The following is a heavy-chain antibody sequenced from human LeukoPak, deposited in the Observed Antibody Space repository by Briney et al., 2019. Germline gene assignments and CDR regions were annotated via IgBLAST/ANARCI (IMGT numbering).Heavy chain of an antibody. V-gene: IGHV4-34*01. D-gene: IGHD3-22*01. Sequence: SETLSLTCAVYGGSFSGYYWSWIRQPPGKGLEWLGEINHSGSTNYNPSLKSRVTISVDTSKNQFSLKLSSVTAADTAVYYCARAYYYDSSGYYPLTRVAFDIWGQGTMVTVSS. CDR1: GGSFSGYY. CDR3: ARAYYYDSSGYYPLTRVAFDI. J-gene: IGHJ3*02. CDR2: INHSGST.